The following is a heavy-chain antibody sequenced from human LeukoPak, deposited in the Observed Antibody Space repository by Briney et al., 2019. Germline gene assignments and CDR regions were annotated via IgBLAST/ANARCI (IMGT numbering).Heavy chain of an antibody. V-gene: IGHV1-2*02. Sequence: SGKCSCKASGYSFTYYYMHWVRQAPGQGLDWIGLLNLNNGDIKSAQKFQGRVTMTRDTSITTVCMEVSWLTSDDTAIYYCARADRLHGGPYLIGPWGQGTLVTVSS. J-gene: IGHJ5*02. CDR2: LNLNNGDI. CDR1: GYSFTYYY. D-gene: IGHD2-21*01. CDR3: ARADRLHGGPYLIGP.